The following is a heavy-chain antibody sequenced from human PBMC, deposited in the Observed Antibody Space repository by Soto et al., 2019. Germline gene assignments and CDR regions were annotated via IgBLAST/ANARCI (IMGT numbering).Heavy chain of an antibody. CDR1: GFTFSSYS. D-gene: IGHD6-13*01. CDR3: ARGGRGGRKQQLGRGYYYYYYMDV. V-gene: IGHV3-21*01. Sequence: PGGSLRLSCAASGFTFSSYSMNWVRQAPGKGLEWVSSISSSSSYIYYADSVKGRFTISRDNAKNSLYLQMNSLRAEDTAVYYCARGGRGGRKQQLGRGYYYYYYMDVWGKGTTVTVSS. J-gene: IGHJ6*03. CDR2: ISSSSSYI.